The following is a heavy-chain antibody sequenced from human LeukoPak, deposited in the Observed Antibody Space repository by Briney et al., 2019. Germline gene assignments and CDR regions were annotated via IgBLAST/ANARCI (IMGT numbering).Heavy chain of an antibody. J-gene: IGHJ6*02. Sequence: SETLSLTCTVSGGSISSYYWSWIRQPPGKGLEWIGYIYYSGSTNYNPSLKSRVTISLDTSKNQFSLKLSSVTAADTAVYYCARERWGSHPRNYYYYGMNVWGQGTTVTVSS. CDR1: GGSISSYY. V-gene: IGHV4-59*01. D-gene: IGHD3-16*01. CDR2: IYYSGST. CDR3: ARERWGSHPRNYYYYGMNV.